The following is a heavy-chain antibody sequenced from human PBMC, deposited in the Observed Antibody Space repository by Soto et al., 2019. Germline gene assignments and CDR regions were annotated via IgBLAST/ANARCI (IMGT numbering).Heavy chain of an antibody. CDR1: GGSISGGGYY. CDR3: ARLYNWNDKGAYYFDY. Sequence: SETLSLTCTVSGGSISGGGYYWSWIRQHPGKGLEWIGYIYYSGSTNYNPSLKSRVTISVDTSKNQFSLELSSVTAADTAVYYCARLYNWNDKGAYYFDYWGQGALVTVSS. V-gene: IGHV4-31*03. D-gene: IGHD1-1*01. CDR2: IYYSGST. J-gene: IGHJ4*02.